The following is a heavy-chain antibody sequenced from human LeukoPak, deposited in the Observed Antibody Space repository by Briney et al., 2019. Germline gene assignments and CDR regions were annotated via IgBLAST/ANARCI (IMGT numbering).Heavy chain of an antibody. CDR1: GFKFVNYG. Sequence: PGGSLRLSCAASGFKFVNYGMHWVRQAPGKGLEWVAIIWYDGTKKYYSDSVKGRFTISRDNSKNTLYMQLNIMRVEDTAVYYCAKDDGRVKGHIDYWGQGTPVTVSS. CDR2: IWYDGTKK. V-gene: IGHV3-33*06. CDR3: AKDDGRVKGHIDY. J-gene: IGHJ4*02. D-gene: IGHD5-24*01.